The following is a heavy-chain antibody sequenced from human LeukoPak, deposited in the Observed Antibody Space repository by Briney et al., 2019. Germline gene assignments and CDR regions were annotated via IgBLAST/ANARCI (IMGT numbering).Heavy chain of an antibody. CDR1: GFTFSSYG. V-gene: IGHV3-30*18. Sequence: PGGSLRLSCAASGFTFSSYGMHWVRQAPGKGLEWVAVISYDGSNKYYADSVKGRFTISRDNSKNTLYLQMNSLRAEDTAVYYCAKVASTPSSSSSDFDYWGQGTLVTVPS. CDR2: ISYDGSNK. CDR3: AKVASTPSSSSSDFDY. J-gene: IGHJ4*02. D-gene: IGHD6-6*01.